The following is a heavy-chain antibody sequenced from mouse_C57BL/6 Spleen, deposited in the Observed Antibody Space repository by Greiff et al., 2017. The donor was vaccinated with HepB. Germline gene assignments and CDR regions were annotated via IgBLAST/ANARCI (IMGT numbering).Heavy chain of an antibody. Sequence: VQLQQPGAELVKPGASVKLSCKASGYTFTSYWMHWVKQRPGQGLEWIGMIHPNSGSTNYNEKFKSKATLTVDKSASTAYMQLSSLTSEDSAVYYCGRSDRSYYYAMDYWGQGTSVTVSS. J-gene: IGHJ4*01. CDR2: IHPNSGST. CDR1: GYTFTSYW. V-gene: IGHV1-64*01. CDR3: GRSDRSYYYAMDY.